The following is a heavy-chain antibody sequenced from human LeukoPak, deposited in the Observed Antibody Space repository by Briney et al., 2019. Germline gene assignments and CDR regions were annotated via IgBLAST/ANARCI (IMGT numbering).Heavy chain of an antibody. V-gene: IGHV1-18*01. CDR1: GYTFTSYG. D-gene: IGHD2-15*01. Sequence: ASVKVSCKASGYTFTSYGISWVRQAPGQGLEWMGWISAYNGNTNYAQKLQGRVTMTTDTSTSTAYMELRSLRSDDTAVYYCARDPSLLVAATRGWFDPWGQGTLVTVSS. CDR3: ARDPSLLVAATRGWFDP. CDR2: ISAYNGNT. J-gene: IGHJ5*02.